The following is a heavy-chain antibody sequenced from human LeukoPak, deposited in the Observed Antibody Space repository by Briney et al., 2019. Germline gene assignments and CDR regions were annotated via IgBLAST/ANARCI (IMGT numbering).Heavy chain of an antibody. CDR2: IYPGDSDT. V-gene: IGHV5-51*01. CDR3: ARSVRRLYGSGRSNWFDP. Sequence: GESLKISCKGSEDSFTNYWIGWVRQMPGKGLECMGIIYPGDSDTRYSPSCQGQVTISADKSSSPAYLQWSSLKASDTAMYYCARSVRRLYGSGRSNWFDPWGQGTLVTVSS. CDR1: EDSFTNYW. D-gene: IGHD3-10*01. J-gene: IGHJ5*02.